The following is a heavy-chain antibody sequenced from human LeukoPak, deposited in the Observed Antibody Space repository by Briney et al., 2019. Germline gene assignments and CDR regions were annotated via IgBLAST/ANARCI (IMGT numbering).Heavy chain of an antibody. Sequence: GGSLRLSCAASGFTFSSYSMNWVRQAPGKGLEWVSYISSSSSTIYYADSVKGRFTISRDNAKNSLYLQMNSLRAEDTAVYYCARVRCSGGSCYSGYYYYGMDVWGQGTTVTVSS. CDR3: ARVRCSGGSCYSGYYYYGMDV. V-gene: IGHV3-48*04. J-gene: IGHJ6*02. CDR2: ISSSSSTI. D-gene: IGHD2-15*01. CDR1: GFTFSSYS.